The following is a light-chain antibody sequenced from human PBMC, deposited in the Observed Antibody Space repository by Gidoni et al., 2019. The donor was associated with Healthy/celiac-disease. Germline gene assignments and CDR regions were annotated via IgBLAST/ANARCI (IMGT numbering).Light chain of an antibody. Sequence: PSTLSASVGDRVTITCRASQSISSWLAWYQQKPGKAPKLLIYKASSLESGVPSRFSGSGSGTEFTLTISSLQPDDFATYYCQHLTTFGQGTKVEIK. CDR1: QSISSW. V-gene: IGKV1-5*03. CDR2: KAS. J-gene: IGKJ1*01. CDR3: QHLTT.